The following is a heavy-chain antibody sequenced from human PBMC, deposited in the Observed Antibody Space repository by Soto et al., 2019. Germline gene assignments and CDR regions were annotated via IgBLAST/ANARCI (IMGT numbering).Heavy chain of an antibody. CDR2: INPNSGDT. CDR1: GYTFIGYY. Sequence: ASVKVSCKASGYTFIGYYIYWVRQAPGQGLEWVGWINPNSGDTNYAQKFQGRVTMTRDTSIRTAYMELSRLRSDDTAVYYCARDLLIGSRDNAAFDIWGQGTLVTVSS. D-gene: IGHD1-26*01. V-gene: IGHV1-2*02. J-gene: IGHJ3*02. CDR3: ARDLLIGSRDNAAFDI.